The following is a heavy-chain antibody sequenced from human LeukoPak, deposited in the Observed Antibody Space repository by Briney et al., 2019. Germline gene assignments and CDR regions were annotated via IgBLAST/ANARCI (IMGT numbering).Heavy chain of an antibody. D-gene: IGHD2-15*01. CDR3: ARVETGYCSGGSCLISFDY. J-gene: IGHJ4*02. CDR2: INHSGST. Sequence: SETLSLTCAVYGGAFRGYYWSWIRRPPGKGLEWIGEINHSGSTNYNPSLKSRVTISVDTSKNQFSLKLSSVTAADTAVYYCARVETGYCSGGSCLISFDYWGQGTLVTVSS. V-gene: IGHV4-34*01. CDR1: GGAFRGYY.